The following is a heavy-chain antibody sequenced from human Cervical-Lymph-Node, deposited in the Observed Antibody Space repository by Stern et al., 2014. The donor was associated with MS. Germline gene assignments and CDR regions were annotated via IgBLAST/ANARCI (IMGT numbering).Heavy chain of an antibody. J-gene: IGHJ5*02. V-gene: IGHV1-69*01. CDR2: IFTVFGTP. CDR1: GGTFSKFP. Sequence: VQLVQSGAEVTKPGSSVKVSCKASGGTFSKFPSSWGRQAPGQGLEWMGGIFTVFGTPTYTQEFRGRVTITADVSTSTVYMELSSLRSDDTAVYYCALSSETIDRWYSLGYDLWGQGTLVTVSS. D-gene: IGHD6-13*01. CDR3: ALSSETIDRWYSLGYDL.